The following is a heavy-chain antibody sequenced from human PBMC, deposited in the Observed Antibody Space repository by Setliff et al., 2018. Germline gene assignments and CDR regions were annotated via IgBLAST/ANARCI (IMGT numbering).Heavy chain of an antibody. CDR3: ARKSRNIVVVPAAVIYYYYYYMDV. D-gene: IGHD2-2*01. CDR1: GGSISGRLYY. J-gene: IGHJ6*03. Sequence: SETLSLTCTVSGGSISGRLYYWGWIRQPPGKGLEWIGTIYYSGSAYYNPSLKSRVSISVDTSKNQFSLKLSSVTAADTAVYYCARKSRNIVVVPAAVIYYYYYYMDVWGKGTTVTVSS. V-gene: IGHV4-39*07. CDR2: IYYSGSA.